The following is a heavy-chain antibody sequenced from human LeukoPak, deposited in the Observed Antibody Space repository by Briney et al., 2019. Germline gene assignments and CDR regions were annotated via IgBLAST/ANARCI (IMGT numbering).Heavy chain of an antibody. CDR1: GFTFTQYA. CDR2: INDDWGTT. D-gene: IGHD3-10*01. CDR3: VRGLYGFGWYY. V-gene: IGHV3-64D*08. Sequence: GGSLRLSRSASGFTFTQYAMNWVRQAPGKGLEFVAGINDDWGTTDYANSVKGRFTIARDNSKNTLYLRISSLTAEDASLYYCVRGLYGFGWYYWGQGTLVTVSS. J-gene: IGHJ4*02.